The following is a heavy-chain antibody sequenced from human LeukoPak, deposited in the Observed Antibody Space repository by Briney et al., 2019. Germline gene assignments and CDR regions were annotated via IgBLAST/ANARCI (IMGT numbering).Heavy chain of an antibody. D-gene: IGHD3-16*01. V-gene: IGHV4-59*01. J-gene: IGHJ3*02. CDR3: ARAGINDAFDI. CDR1: GGSISSY. Sequence: SETLSLTCSVSGGSISSYWNWIRQPPGKGLEWIGYIYHSGSINYNPSLKSGSTDYNPSLKSRVTISVDTSKNQFSLKLSSVTAADTAVYYCARAGINDAFDIWGQGTMVAVSS. CDR2: IYHSGSINYNPSLKSGST.